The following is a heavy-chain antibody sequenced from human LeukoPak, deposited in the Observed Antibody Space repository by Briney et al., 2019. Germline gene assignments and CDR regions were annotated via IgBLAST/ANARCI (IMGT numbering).Heavy chain of an antibody. D-gene: IGHD4-17*01. CDR1: GGTFSSYA. J-gene: IGHJ4*02. CDR2: IIPIFGTA. V-gene: IGHV1-69*13. Sequence: SVKVSCKASGGTFSSYAISWVRQAPGQGLEWMGGIIPIFGTANYAQKFQGRVTITADESTSTAYMELSSLRSEDTAVYYCARKGAGYGDWGGYWGQGTLVTVSS. CDR3: ARKGAGYGDWGGY.